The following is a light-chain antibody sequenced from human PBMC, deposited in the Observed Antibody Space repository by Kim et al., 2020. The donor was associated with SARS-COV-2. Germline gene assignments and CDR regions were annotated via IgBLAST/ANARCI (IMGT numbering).Light chain of an antibody. Sequence: DIQMTQSPSTLSASVGDRVTVTCRASQSISSWLAWYQQKPGKAPKLLIYKASSLESGVPSRFSGSGSGTEFTLTISSLQPDDFATYYCQQYNSYPYTFGQGTKLEI. CDR1: QSISSW. V-gene: IGKV1-5*03. J-gene: IGKJ2*01. CDR3: QQYNSYPYT. CDR2: KAS.